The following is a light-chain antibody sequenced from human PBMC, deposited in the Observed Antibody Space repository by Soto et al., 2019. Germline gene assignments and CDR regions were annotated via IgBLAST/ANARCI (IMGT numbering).Light chain of an antibody. J-gene: IGLJ1*01. CDR2: DVS. CDR1: SSDIGGYNY. Sequence: QPVLTQPASVSGSPGQSSTISCTGTSSDIGGYNYVSWYQQHPGKVPKLMIHDVSNRPSGVSNRFSGSKSGNTASLTISGLQAEDEADYYCNSYTSSNTYVFGTGTKVTVL. V-gene: IGLV2-14*01. CDR3: NSYTSSNTYV.